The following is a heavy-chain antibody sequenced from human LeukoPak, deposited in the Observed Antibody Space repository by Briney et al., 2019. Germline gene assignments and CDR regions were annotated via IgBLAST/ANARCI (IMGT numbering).Heavy chain of an antibody. J-gene: IGHJ4*02. D-gene: IGHD2-8*01. CDR3: ARHRIGWGTLYYYFDY. V-gene: IGHV4-39*01. CDR1: GGSISSSSYY. Sequence: SETLSLTCTVSGGSISSSSYYWGWIRQPPGEGLEWIGSIYYSGSTYYNPSLKSRVTISVDTSKNQFSLRLSSVTAADTAVYYCARHRIGWGTLYYYFDYWGQGTLVTVSS. CDR2: IYYSGST.